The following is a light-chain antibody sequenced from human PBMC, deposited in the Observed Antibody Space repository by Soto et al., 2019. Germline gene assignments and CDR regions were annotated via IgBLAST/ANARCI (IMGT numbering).Light chain of an antibody. CDR3: AAWDDSLNGVV. CDR2: NNN. V-gene: IGLV1-44*01. J-gene: IGLJ3*02. Sequence: QPVLTQPPSASGTPGQRVTIACSGSSSNIGSTTVKWYQQLPGTAPKLLIYNNNQRPSGVPDRLSGSKSGTSASLAISGLQSEDEADYYCAAWDDSLNGVVFGGGTKLTVL. CDR1: SSNIGSTT.